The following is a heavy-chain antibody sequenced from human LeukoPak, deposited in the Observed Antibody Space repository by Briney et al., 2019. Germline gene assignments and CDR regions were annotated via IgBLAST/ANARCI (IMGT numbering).Heavy chain of an antibody. CDR2: ISSSSSYI. CDR3: AKDRRITMIRGVIRRDWFDP. D-gene: IGHD3-10*01. J-gene: IGHJ5*02. V-gene: IGHV3-21*04. CDR1: GFTVSSNS. Sequence: GSLRLSCTVSGFTVSSNSMSWVRQAPGKGLEWVSSISSSSSYIYYADSVKGRFTISRDNSKNTLYLQMNSLRAEDTAVYYCAKDRRITMIRGVIRRDWFDPWGQGTLVTVSS.